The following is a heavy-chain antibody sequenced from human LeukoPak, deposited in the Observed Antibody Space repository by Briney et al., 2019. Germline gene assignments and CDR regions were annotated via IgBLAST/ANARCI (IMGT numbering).Heavy chain of an antibody. CDR2: INPNSGGT. CDR1: GYTFTGYY. CDR3: ARGGGTYYYDSSGPVTGR. J-gene: IGHJ4*02. Sequence: ASVKVSCKASGYTFTGYYMHWVRQAPGQGLEWMGWINPNSGGTNYAQKFQGRVTMTRDTSISTAYMERSRLRSDDTAVYYCARGGGTYYYDSSGPVTGRWGQGTLVTVSS. D-gene: IGHD3-22*01. V-gene: IGHV1-2*02.